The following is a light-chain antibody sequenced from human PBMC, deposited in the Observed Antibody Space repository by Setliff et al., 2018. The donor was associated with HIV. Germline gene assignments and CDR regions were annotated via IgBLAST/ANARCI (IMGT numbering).Light chain of an antibody. CDR2: EVT. J-gene: IGLJ1*01. Sequence: QSVLTQPASVSGSPGQSITISCTGTSSDIGSYDLVSWFQQHPGKAPKAIIYEVTKRPSGVSNRFSGSKSGNTASLTISGLQAEDEADYYCSSYTSTYTYVFGTGTKVTVL. CDR1: SSDIGSYDL. CDR3: SSYTSTYTYV. V-gene: IGLV2-14*02.